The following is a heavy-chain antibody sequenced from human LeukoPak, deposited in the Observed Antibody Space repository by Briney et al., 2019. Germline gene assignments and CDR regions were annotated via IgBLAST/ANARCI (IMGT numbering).Heavy chain of an antibody. CDR1: GFTFNTYW. D-gene: IGHD3-22*01. V-gene: IGHV3-7*01. Sequence: GGSLRLSCAASGFTFNTYWMTWVRQAPGRGLEWVANVRQDGGEGHYVDSVKGRFTISRDNAKNSLYLQMNSLRAEDTAVYYCARGSYYHDSSGYLDYWGQGTLVTVSS. CDR3: ARGSYYHDSSGYLDY. J-gene: IGHJ4*02. CDR2: VRQDGGEG.